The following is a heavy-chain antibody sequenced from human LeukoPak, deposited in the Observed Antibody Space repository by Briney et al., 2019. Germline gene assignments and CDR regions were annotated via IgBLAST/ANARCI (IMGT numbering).Heavy chain of an antibody. CDR1: GGSISSYY. Sequence: SETLSLTCTVSGGSISSYYWSWIRQPAGKGLEWIGRIYTSGSTNYNPSLKSRVTMSVDTSKNQFSLKLSSVTAADTAAYYCARTDYDNKWRVWWYFDLWGRGTLVTVSS. V-gene: IGHV4-4*07. CDR3: ARTDYDNKWRVWWYFDL. J-gene: IGHJ2*01. D-gene: IGHD3-22*01. CDR2: IYTSGST.